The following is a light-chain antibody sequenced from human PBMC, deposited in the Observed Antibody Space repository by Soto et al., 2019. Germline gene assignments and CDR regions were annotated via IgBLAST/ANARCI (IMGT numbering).Light chain of an antibody. CDR2: GAS. Sequence: EIVLTQSPGTLLLSPGERATLSCRDSQSVSSSYLAWYQQKPGQAPRLLIYGASSRATGIPDRFSGSGSGTDFTLTISRLEPEDFAVYYCQQYGSSPETFGRGTKVEIK. V-gene: IGKV3-20*01. J-gene: IGKJ1*01. CDR1: QSVSSSY. CDR3: QQYGSSPET.